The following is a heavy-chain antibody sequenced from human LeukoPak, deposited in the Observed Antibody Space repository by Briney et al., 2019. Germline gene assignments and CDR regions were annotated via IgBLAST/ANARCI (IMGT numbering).Heavy chain of an antibody. CDR2: IYYSGST. Sequence: PSETLSLTCTVSGGSISSYYWSWIRQPPGKGREWIGYIYYSGSTNYNPSFKRRAPISVETSKTQFSLKLSSVTAAATAVYYCAREAGYSSGYYYFDYWGQGTLVTVSS. J-gene: IGHJ4*02. D-gene: IGHD6-19*01. V-gene: IGHV4-59*01. CDR3: AREAGYSSGYYYFDY. CDR1: GGSISSYY.